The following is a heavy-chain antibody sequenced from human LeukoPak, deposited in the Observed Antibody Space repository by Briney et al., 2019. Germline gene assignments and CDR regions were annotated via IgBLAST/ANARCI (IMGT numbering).Heavy chain of an antibody. J-gene: IGHJ5*02. CDR1: GFTLNTFG. V-gene: IGHV3-30*03. Sequence: PGGPLRLSCARSGFTLNTFGMHGAPQPPGKGLEWVAVISNDGGNRFYADSVKGRFTISRDNSGNTVYLQMDSLRPEDTAVYYCAGKPYGSGTYYNNWFDPWAQGTLVTVSS. CDR3: AGKPYGSGTYYNNWFDP. D-gene: IGHD3-10*01. CDR2: ISNDGGNR.